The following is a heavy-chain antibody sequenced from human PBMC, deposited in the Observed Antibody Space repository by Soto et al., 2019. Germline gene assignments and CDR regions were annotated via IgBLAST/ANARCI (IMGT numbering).Heavy chain of an antibody. Sequence: SETLSLTCTVSYGSISVSNVFWGWVRQPPGKGLEWIGNIDYSGTAYFNPSLGTRVTFPVDTSKNQFSLKLSSVTAADTAVYYCARRQLRSSWEFNGSFDYWGQGTMVTVSS. CDR3: ARRQLRSSWEFNGSFDY. D-gene: IGHD6-13*01. CDR2: IDYSGTA. CDR1: YGSISVSNVF. J-gene: IGHJ4*02. V-gene: IGHV4-39*01.